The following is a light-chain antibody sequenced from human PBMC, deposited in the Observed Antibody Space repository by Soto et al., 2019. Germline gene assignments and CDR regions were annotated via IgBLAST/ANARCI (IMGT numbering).Light chain of an antibody. V-gene: IGKV3-11*01. CDR3: QQRSNWPPGFT. CDR1: QSVSSY. J-gene: IGKJ5*01. Sequence: EIVLTQSPATLSLSPGERATLSCRASQSVSSYLAWYQQKPGQAPRLLIYDASNRATGIPARFSGSGSGTDFTLTISSLEPEDFAVYYCQQRSNWPPGFTFGQGTRLENK. CDR2: DAS.